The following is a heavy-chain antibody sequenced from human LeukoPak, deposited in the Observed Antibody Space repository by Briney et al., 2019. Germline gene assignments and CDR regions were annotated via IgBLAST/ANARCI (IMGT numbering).Heavy chain of an antibody. D-gene: IGHD2-21*02. V-gene: IGHV3-21*01. CDR2: ISSSSSYI. CDR3: ARDGRCGGDCYAS. Sequence: PGGSLRLSCAASGFSFSSYTMNWVRQAPGKGLEWVSIISSSSSYIYYADSVKGRFTISRDDAKNALYLQMNSLRVEDTAVYYCARDGRCGGDCYASWGQGTLVTVSS. CDR1: GFSFSSYT. J-gene: IGHJ4*02.